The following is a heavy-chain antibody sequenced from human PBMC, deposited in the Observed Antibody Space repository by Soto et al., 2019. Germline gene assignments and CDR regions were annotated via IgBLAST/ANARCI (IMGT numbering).Heavy chain of an antibody. CDR1: GGTFSSYA. J-gene: IGHJ4*02. D-gene: IGHD6-19*01. Sequence: SVKVSCKASGGTFSSYAISWVRQAPGQGLEWMGGIIPIFGTANYAQKFQGRVTITADESTSTAYMELSSLRSEDTAVYYCARVPLGVLNSSGWYEFDYWGQGTLVTVSS. CDR3: ARVPLGVLNSSGWYEFDY. CDR2: IIPIFGTA. V-gene: IGHV1-69*13.